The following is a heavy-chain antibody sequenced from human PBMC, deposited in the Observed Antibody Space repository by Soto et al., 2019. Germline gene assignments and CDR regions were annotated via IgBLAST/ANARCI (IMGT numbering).Heavy chain of an antibody. CDR2: IYHGEST. D-gene: IGHD3-22*01. CDR3: LRVYDSSWNWFES. V-gene: IGHV4-30-2*06. CDR1: GASISSGGYT. Sequence: PSETLSLTCAVSGASISSGGYTWSWIRQSPGKGLEWIGYIYHGESTNYNPSLKSRVTISEDRSKNHFSLRLTSVSAADSGVYYSLRVYDSSWNWFESWCQGTLVTVSS. J-gene: IGHJ5*01.